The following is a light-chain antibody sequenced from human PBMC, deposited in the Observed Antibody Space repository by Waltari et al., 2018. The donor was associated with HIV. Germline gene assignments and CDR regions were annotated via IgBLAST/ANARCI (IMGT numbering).Light chain of an antibody. V-gene: IGKV2-28*01. CDR2: LGS. J-gene: IGKJ3*01. CDR1: QSLLHSNGFNY. Sequence: DIVMTQSPLSLPVTPGEPASISCRSSQSLLHSNGFNYLDWYLKKPGQSPQLLIYLGSNRAAGVPDRFSGSGSGTDFTLKISRVEAEDVGVYYCMQALQTPLFTFGPGTKVDI. CDR3: MQALQTPLFT.